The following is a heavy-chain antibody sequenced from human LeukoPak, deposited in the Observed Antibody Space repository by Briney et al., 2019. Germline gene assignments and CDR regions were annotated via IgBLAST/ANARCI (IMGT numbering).Heavy chain of an antibody. CDR2: VNDSGGT. J-gene: IGHJ5*02. D-gene: IGHD3-16*01. Sequence: TSETLSLTCAVYIDSFTNYYWNWIRQTPGKGLEWIGEVNDSGGTNINPSLRSRVILSVDTSKNQFSLKLISVTAADTAVYYCARGKGATVPKGGKNCFAPWGQGTGVIVSS. CDR1: IDSFTNYY. CDR3: ARGKGATVPKGGKNCFAP. V-gene: IGHV4-34*01.